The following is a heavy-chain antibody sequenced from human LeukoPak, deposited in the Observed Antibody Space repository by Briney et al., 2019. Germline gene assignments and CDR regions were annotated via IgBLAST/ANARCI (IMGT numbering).Heavy chain of an antibody. D-gene: IGHD1-26*01. CDR1: GFTFSSYS. CDR2: ISSSSSYI. Sequence: GGSLRLSCAASGFTFSSYSMNWVRQAPGKGLEWVSSISSSSSYIYYADSVKGRFTISRDNAKNSLYLQMNSLRAEDTAVYYCARVDWEGSGSYYFDYWGQGTLVTVSS. J-gene: IGHJ4*02. CDR3: ARVDWEGSGSYYFDY. V-gene: IGHV3-21*01.